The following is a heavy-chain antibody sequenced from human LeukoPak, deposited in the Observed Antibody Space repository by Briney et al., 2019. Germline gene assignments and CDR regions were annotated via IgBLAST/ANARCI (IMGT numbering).Heavy chain of an antibody. CDR1: GFTFTSFW. D-gene: IGHD2-21*02. Sequence: GGSLRLSCAASGFTFTSFWMSWVRQAPGKGLEWVANIKQDGNEKYYVDSVKGRFTISRDNAKNTLYLQMNSLRAEDTAVYYCARDPPYCGGDCYSAPFDYWGQGTLVTVSS. CDR3: ARDPPYCGGDCYSAPFDY. J-gene: IGHJ4*02. CDR2: IKQDGNEK. V-gene: IGHV3-7*01.